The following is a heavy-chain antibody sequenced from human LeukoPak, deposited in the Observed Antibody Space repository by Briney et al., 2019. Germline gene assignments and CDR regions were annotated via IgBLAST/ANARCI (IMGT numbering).Heavy chain of an antibody. V-gene: IGHV3-23*01. CDR2: ISGSGGDT. CDR1: GFTFNRYV. D-gene: IGHD2-15*01. J-gene: IGHJ4*02. Sequence: GGSLRLSCAASGFTFNRYVMNWVRQAPGKGLEGVSGISGSGGDTYYAGSVKDRFTISRDNSKNTLFLQMNSLRAEDTAVYYCAKPTLLSGYFDYWGQGTLVTVSS. CDR3: AKPTLLSGYFDY.